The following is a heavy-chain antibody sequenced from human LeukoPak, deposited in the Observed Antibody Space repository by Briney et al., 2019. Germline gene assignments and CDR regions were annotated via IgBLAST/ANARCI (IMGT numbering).Heavy chain of an antibody. CDR3: ARDEARYRRGYYPNWFDP. CDR2: ISGYNGNT. J-gene: IGHJ5*02. CDR1: GYPVSTYG. Sequence: GASVKVSCKPSGYPVSTYGVSWVRQAPGQGLEWMGWISGYNGNTHYAHNLQGRVTMTTDTSTSTAYMELRSLRSDDSAVYYCARDEARYRRGYYPNWFDPWGQGTLVTVSS. D-gene: IGHD3-22*01. V-gene: IGHV1-18*01.